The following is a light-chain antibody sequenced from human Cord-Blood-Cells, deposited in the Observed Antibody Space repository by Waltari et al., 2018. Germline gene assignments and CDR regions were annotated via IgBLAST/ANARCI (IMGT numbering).Light chain of an antibody. CDR3: SSYTSSSTWV. CDR2: EVS. J-gene: IGLJ3*02. CDR1: SSDVGGYNY. Sequence: QSALTQPASVSGSPGQSITISCTGTSSDVGGYNYVSWYQQHPGKAPKLMIYEVSNRPLGVSNLCSGSKSGNTASLTSSGLQAEDEADYYCSSYTSSSTWVFGGGTKLTVL. V-gene: IGLV2-14*01.